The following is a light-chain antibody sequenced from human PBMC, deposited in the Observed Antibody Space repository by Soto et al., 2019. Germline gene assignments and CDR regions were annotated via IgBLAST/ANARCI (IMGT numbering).Light chain of an antibody. J-gene: IGLJ1*01. CDR3: TSYTSSSPYV. V-gene: IGLV2-14*01. CDR2: EVS. CDR1: SSDVGGYNY. Sequence: QSALTQPASVSGSPGQSITISCTGTSSDVGGYNYVSWYQQHPGKAPKLMIYEVSNRPSGVSNRFSASKSDNTASLTISGLQAEDEAAYYCTSYTSSSPYVFGTGTKVTVL.